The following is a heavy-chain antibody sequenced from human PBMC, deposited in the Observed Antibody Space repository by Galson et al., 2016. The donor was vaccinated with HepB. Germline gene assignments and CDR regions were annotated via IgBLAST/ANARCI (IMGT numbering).Heavy chain of an antibody. D-gene: IGHD1-1*01. V-gene: IGHV3-23*01. CDR1: GFVFSNFG. Sequence: SLRLSCAASGFVFSNFGLSWVRQAPGHGLEWVASISTSRTTYYSDSVQGRFTISRDSSNNTLYLQMNVLRAEDTAVYYCAKERLARRIFDHWGQGTLLTGSS. J-gene: IGHJ4*02. CDR2: ISTSRTT. CDR3: AKERLARRIFDH.